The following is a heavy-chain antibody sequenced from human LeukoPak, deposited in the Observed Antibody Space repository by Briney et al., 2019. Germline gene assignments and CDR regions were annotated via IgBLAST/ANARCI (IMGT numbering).Heavy chain of an antibody. CDR2: ISHSGTTI. J-gene: IGHJ4*02. CDR1: GFTFSSYS. D-gene: IGHD1-26*01. V-gene: IGHV3-48*02. CDR3: ARDTSGADFDY. Sequence: PGGSLRLSCAASGFTFSSYSMNWVRQAPGKGLEWVSYISHSGTTIYYADSVKGRFTISRDNAKNSLYLQMNSPRDEDTALYYCARDTSGADFDYWGQGTLVTVSS.